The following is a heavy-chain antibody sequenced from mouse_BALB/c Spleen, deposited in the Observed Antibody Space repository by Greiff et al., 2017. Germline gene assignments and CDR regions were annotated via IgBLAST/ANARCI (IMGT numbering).Heavy chain of an antibody. D-gene: IGHD1-3*01. V-gene: IGHV1-15*01. CDR3: TRERRRTKYFDV. CDR1: GYTFTDYE. Sequence: VQLQQSGAELVRPGASVTLSCKASGYTFTDYEMHWVKQTPVHGLEWIGAIDPETGGTAYNQKFKGKATLTADKSSSTAYMELRSLTSEDSAVYYCTRERRRTKYFDVWGAGTTVTVSS. J-gene: IGHJ1*01. CDR2: IDPETGGT.